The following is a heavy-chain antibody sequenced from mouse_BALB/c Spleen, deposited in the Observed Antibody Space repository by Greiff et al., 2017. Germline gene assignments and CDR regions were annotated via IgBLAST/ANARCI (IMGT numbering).Heavy chain of an antibody. J-gene: IGHJ3*01. V-gene: IGHV5-6-4*01. D-gene: IGHD1-1*01. CDR1: GFTFSSYT. CDR3: TREEVLHWFAY. Sequence: EVQLVESGGGLVKPGGSLKLSCAASGFTFSSYTMSWVRQTPEKRLEWVATISSGGSYTYYPDSVKGRFTISRDNAKNTLYLQMSSLKSEDTAMYYCTREEVLHWFAYWGQGTLVTVSA. CDR2: ISSGGSYT.